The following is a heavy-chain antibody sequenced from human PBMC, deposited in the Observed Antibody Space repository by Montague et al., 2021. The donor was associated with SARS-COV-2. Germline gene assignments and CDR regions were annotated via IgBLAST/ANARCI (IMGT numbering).Heavy chain of an antibody. Sequence: PALVKPTQTLTLTCTFSGFSLSTSGVGVGWIRQPPGKALEWLALSYWDDDKRYSPSLKSRLTITKDTSKSQVVLTMTNMDPVDTATYYCAHRRPLWGYFDYWGQGTLVTVSS. CDR1: GFSLSTSGVG. J-gene: IGHJ4*02. D-gene: IGHD7-27*01. CDR3: AHRRPLWGYFDY. V-gene: IGHV2-5*02. CDR2: SYWDDDK.